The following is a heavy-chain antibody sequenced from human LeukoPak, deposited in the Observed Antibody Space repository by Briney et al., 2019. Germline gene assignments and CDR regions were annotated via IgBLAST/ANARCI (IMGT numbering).Heavy chain of an antibody. CDR3: ARDLAGSNWFDP. CDR2: IYYSGST. J-gene: IGHJ5*02. CDR1: GGSISSYY. V-gene: IGHV4-59*01. Sequence: SETLSLTCTVSGGSISSYYWSWIRQPPGKGLEWIGYIYYSGSTSYNPSLKSRVTISVDTSKNQFSLKLSSVTAADTAVYYCARDLAGSNWFDPWGQGTLVTVSS.